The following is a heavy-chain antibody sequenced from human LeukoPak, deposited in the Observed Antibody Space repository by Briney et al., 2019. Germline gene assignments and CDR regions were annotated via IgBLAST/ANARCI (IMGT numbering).Heavy chain of an antibody. Sequence: PSETLSLTCTVSGDSISTSNSYWGWLRQPPGKGLEWIGSIYYSGNTYYNASLKSRVTISVDTSKNQFSLKLSSVTAADTAVYYCARELYVWDGYNILYYYYYMDVWGKGTTVTISS. CDR3: ARELYVWDGYNILYYYYYMDV. CDR2: IYYSGNT. J-gene: IGHJ6*03. D-gene: IGHD5-24*01. V-gene: IGHV4-39*02. CDR1: GDSISTSNSY.